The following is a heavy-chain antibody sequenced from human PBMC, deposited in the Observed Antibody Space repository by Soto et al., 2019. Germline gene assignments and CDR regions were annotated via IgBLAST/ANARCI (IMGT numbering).Heavy chain of an antibody. D-gene: IGHD2-15*01. CDR2: INAGNGNT. V-gene: IGHV1-3*01. Sequence: QVQLVQSGAEVKKPGPSVKVSCKASGYTFTSYAMHWVRQAPGKRLEWMGWINAGNGNTKYSQKFQDRVPITRDTAASTAYMELSSLRPEDTAVYYCARGPGGPDGPGDYWGQGTLVTVSS. CDR1: GYTFTSYA. CDR3: ARGPGGPDGPGDY. J-gene: IGHJ4*02.